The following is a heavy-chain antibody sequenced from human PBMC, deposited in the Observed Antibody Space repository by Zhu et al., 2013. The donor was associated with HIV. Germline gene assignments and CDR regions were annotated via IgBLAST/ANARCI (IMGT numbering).Heavy chain of an antibody. V-gene: IGHV1-18*04. CDR3: ARDSVIVGEFDY. J-gene: IGHJ4*02. CDR1: GYSFNTYA. CDR2: ISGKNGNT. D-gene: IGHD1-26*01. Sequence: QIQLVQSGAELKKPGASVKVSCKASGYSFNTYAISWLRQAPGQGLEWMGWISGKNGNTNYAEKFQGRATMTTDTSTSTAYLELRSLRSDDTADYYCARDSVIVGEFDYWGQGTRVTVSS.